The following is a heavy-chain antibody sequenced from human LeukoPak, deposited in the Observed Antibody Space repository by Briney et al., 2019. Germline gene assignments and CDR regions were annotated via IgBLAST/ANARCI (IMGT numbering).Heavy chain of an antibody. Sequence: SETLSLTCTVSGGSISSSTYYWGWIRQPPGKGLEWIGSIYYSGSTYYNPSLKSRVTISVDTSKNQFSLKLSSVTAADTAVYYCARQLGYCSSTSCYADKVDYWGQGTMVTVSS. CDR1: GGSISSSTYY. CDR3: ARQLGYCSSTSCYADKVDY. CDR2: IYYSGST. J-gene: IGHJ4*02. V-gene: IGHV4-39*01. D-gene: IGHD2-2*01.